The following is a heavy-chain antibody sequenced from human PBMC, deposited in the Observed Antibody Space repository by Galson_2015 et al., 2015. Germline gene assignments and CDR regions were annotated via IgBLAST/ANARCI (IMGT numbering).Heavy chain of an antibody. J-gene: IGHJ6*03. CDR3: ARGLYCSSTSCYQENYYYYMDV. Sequence: ALGKGLEWVSYIGSSSSYTNYADSVKGRFTISRDNAKNSLYLQMNSLRAEDTAVYYCARGLYCSSTSCYQENYYYYMDVWGKGTTVTVSS. V-gene: IGHV3-11*05. CDR2: IGSSSSYT. D-gene: IGHD2-2*01.